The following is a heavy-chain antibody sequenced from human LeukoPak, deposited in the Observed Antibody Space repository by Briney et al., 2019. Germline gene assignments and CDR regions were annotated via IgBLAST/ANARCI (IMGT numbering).Heavy chain of an antibody. Sequence: PGGSLRLSCSASGFTFSSYAMHWVRQAPGKGLEYVSAISSNGGNTYYADSVKGRFTISRDNSKNTLYLQMSSLRAEDTAVYYCVKAAAGEKWLVRGPNAFDIWGQGTMVTVSS. J-gene: IGHJ3*02. CDR3: VKAAAGEKWLVRGPNAFDI. CDR2: ISSNGGNT. D-gene: IGHD6-19*01. CDR1: GFTFSSYA. V-gene: IGHV3-64D*06.